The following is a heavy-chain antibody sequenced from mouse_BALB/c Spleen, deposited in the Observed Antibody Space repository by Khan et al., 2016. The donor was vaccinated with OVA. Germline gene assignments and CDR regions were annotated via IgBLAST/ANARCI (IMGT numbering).Heavy chain of an antibody. Sequence: EVQLVESGPGLVKPSQSLSLTCTVTRYSITSDYAWNWIRQFPGNKLEWMGYISYSGNTNYNPSLKSRISITRDTSKNQFFLQLNSVTTEDTATYYCARVYGGDFDYWGQGTTLTVSS. CDR3: ARVYGGDFDY. D-gene: IGHD2-10*02. CDR1: RYSITSDYA. CDR2: ISYSGNT. V-gene: IGHV3-2*02. J-gene: IGHJ2*01.